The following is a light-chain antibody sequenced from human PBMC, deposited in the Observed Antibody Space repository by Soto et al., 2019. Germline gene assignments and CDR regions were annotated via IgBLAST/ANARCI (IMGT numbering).Light chain of an antibody. CDR1: QGIRNF. V-gene: IGKV1-27*01. Sequence: DIQLTQSPSSLSASVGDRVTITCRASQGIRNFLAWYQLRPGKVPRLLIYAASTFQSGAPSRFSGSGSGTDFTLTISSLQPEDVATYYCQRYDRGPRTFGPGTRVEIQ. CDR2: AAS. J-gene: IGKJ1*01. CDR3: QRYDRGPRT.